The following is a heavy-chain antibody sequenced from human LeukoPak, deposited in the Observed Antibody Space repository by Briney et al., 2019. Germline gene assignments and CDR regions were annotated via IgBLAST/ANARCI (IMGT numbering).Heavy chain of an antibody. V-gene: IGHV4-34*01. CDR3: ARRGGYDSSIDY. CDR2: INHSGST. Sequence: SETLSLTCAVYGGSFSGYYWSWIRQPPGKGLEWIGEINHSGSTNYNPSLKSRVTISVDTSKNQFSLKLSSVTAADTAVYYCARRGGYDSSIDYWGQGTLVTVSS. CDR1: GGSFSGYY. D-gene: IGHD3-22*01. J-gene: IGHJ4*02.